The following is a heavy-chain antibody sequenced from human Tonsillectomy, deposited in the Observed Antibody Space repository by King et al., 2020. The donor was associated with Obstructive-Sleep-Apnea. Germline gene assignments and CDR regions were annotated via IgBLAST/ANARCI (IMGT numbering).Heavy chain of an antibody. D-gene: IGHD3-16*02. CDR3: AWDREGLGELSSYYFDY. CDR1: GFTFSSYS. J-gene: IGHJ4*02. Sequence: QLVQSGGGLVKPGGSLRLSCAASGFTFSSYSMNWVRQAPGKGLEWVSSISSSSSYIYYADSVKGRFTISRDNAKNSLYLQMNSLRAEDTAVYYCAWDREGLGELSSYYFDYWGQGTLVTVSS. V-gene: IGHV3-21*01. CDR2: ISSSSSYI.